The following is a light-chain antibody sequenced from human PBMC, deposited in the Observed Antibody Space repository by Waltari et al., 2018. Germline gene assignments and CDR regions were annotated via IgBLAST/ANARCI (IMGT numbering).Light chain of an antibody. J-gene: IGLJ2*01. V-gene: IGLV1-40*01. CDR1: TSNLRAGQH. Sequence: QSVLTQPPSVSGTPGQRVTLSCSGSTSNLRAGQHVHWDQPLPGPAPKRLMYGNNNRPSGVPDRFSGSKSGTSASLAITGLQADDEADYFCQSFDNMLSGGVVFGGGTKLAVL. CDR3: QSFDNMLSGGVV. CDR2: GNN.